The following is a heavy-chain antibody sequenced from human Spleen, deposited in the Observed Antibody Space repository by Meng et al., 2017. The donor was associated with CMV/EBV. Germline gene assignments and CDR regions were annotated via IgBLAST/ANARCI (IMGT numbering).Heavy chain of an antibody. Sequence: SGPTLVKPTEPLTLTCTVSGFSLSNARMGVSWIRQPPGKALEWLAHIFSNDEKSYSTSLKSRLTISKDTSKSQVVLTMTNMDPVDTATYYCARTKVNFWSGPDAFDIWGQGTMVTVSS. J-gene: IGHJ3*02. CDR2: IFSNDEK. CDR3: ARTKVNFWSGPDAFDI. V-gene: IGHV2-26*01. D-gene: IGHD3-3*01. CDR1: GFSLSNARMG.